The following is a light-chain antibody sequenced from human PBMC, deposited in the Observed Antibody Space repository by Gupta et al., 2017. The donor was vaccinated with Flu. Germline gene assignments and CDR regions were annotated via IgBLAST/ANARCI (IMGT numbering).Light chain of an antibody. J-gene: IGKJ1*01. Sequence: DTVMTQSPDSLAVSLGERATINCKSSQSVLYSSNNKNFLAWYQQKPGQPPKLLLYWASARESGVPDRFSGRGSGTDFTLTISSLQAEDVAVYYCQQYDSTPWTFGQGTKVEIK. CDR1: QSVLYSSNNKNF. CDR2: WAS. V-gene: IGKV4-1*01. CDR3: QQYDSTPWT.